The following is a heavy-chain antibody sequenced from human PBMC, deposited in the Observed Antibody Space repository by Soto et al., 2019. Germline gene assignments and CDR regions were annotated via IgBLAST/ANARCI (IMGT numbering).Heavy chain of an antibody. J-gene: IGHJ5*02. V-gene: IGHV3-33*01. CDR1: GFTFSSYG. Sequence: GGSLRLSCAASGFTFSSYGMHWVRQAPGKGLEWVAVIWYDGSNKYYADSVKGRFTISRDNSKNTLYLQMNSLRAEDTAVYYCARRVRGVIGFDPWGQGTLVTVSS. CDR2: IWYDGSNK. D-gene: IGHD3-10*01. CDR3: ARRVRGVIGFDP.